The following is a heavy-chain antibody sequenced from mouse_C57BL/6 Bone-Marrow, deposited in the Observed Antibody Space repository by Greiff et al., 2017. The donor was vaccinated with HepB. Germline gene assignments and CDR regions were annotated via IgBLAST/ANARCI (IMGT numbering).Heavy chain of an antibody. J-gene: IGHJ1*03. CDR3: AKGDYGSSYWYYDV. D-gene: IGHD1-1*01. CDR2: IWRGGST. Sequence: QVQLKESGPGLVQPSQSLSITCTVSGFSLTSYGVHWVRQSPGKGLEWLGVIWRGGSTDYNAAFMSRLSITKDHSQSQVFFKLNSLQADDTAIYYGAKGDYGSSYWYYDVWGTGTTVTVSS. CDR1: GFSLTSYG. V-gene: IGHV2-5*01.